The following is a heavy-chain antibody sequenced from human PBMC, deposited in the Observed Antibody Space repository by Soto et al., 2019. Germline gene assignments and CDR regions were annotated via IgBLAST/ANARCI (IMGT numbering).Heavy chain of an antibody. CDR1: GFTFSDYI. CDR3: ASPREYCSSTSWYVAFDI. Sequence: EIQLVESGGGLVKPGGSLRLSCAASGFTFSDYIMNWVRQAPGKGLEWLSSISSSSSYIFYADSVKGRFTISRHNAKNSLFRHMISLRGDDTAVYYCASPREYCSSTSWYVAFDIWRQGTMVTVSP. V-gene: IGHV3-21*06. D-gene: IGHD2-2*01. J-gene: IGHJ3*02. CDR2: ISSSSSYI.